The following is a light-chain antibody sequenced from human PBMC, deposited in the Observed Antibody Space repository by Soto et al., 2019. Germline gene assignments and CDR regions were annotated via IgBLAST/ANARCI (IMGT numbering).Light chain of an antibody. CDR3: QQDGGSPYT. CDR2: GAS. V-gene: IGKV3-20*01. Sequence: EIVLTQSPGTLSLSPGERATLSCRASQSVSSSYLAWYQQRPGQAPRLLISGASSRATGIPDRFSGSGSGTDFTLTISRLEPEDFAVYYCQQDGGSPYTFGQGTKLEIK. CDR1: QSVSSSY. J-gene: IGKJ2*01.